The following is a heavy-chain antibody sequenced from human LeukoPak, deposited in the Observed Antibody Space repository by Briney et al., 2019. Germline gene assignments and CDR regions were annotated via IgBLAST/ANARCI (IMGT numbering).Heavy chain of an antibody. CDR3: ARDHHTACLRTNGVCYYNYYYYYYMDV. CDR1: GYTFTSYY. V-gene: IGHV1-46*01. D-gene: IGHD2-8*01. CDR2: INPSGGST. Sequence: SVKVSCKASGYTFTSYYMHWVRQAPGQGLEWMGIINPSGGSTSYAQKFQGRVTMTRDMSTSTVYMELSSLRSEDKAVYYCARDHHTACLRTNGVCYYNYYYYYYMDVWGKGTTVTVSS. J-gene: IGHJ6*03.